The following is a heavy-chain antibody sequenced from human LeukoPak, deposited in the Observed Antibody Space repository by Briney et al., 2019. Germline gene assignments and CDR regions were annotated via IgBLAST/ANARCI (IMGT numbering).Heavy chain of an antibody. Sequence: GRSLRLSCAASGFTFSSYAMHWVRQAPGKGLAWVAVISYDGSNKYYADSVKGRFTISRDNSKNTLYLQMNSLRAEDTAVYYCASDRTYCSGGSCYTVSGSLDYWGQGTLVTVST. D-gene: IGHD2-15*01. CDR3: ASDRTYCSGGSCYTVSGSLDY. CDR1: GFTFSSYA. CDR2: ISYDGSNK. J-gene: IGHJ4*02. V-gene: IGHV3-30-3*01.